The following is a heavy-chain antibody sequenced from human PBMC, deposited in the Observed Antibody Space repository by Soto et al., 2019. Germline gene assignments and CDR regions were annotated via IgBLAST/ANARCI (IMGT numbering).Heavy chain of an antibody. CDR1: GYTFTSYA. J-gene: IGHJ4*02. D-gene: IGHD2-21*02. V-gene: IGHV1-3*01. CDR3: ARDAPKYCGGDCYYC. CDR2: INAGNGNT. Sequence: ASVKVSCKASGYTFTSYAMHWVRQAPGQRLEWMGWINAGNGNTKYSQKFQGRVTITRDTSASTAYMELSSLRSEDTAVYYCARDAPKYCGGDCYYCWGQGTLVTVSS.